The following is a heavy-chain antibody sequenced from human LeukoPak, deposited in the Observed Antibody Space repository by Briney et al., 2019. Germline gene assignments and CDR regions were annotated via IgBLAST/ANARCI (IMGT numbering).Heavy chain of an antibody. D-gene: IGHD2-15*01. CDR3: TRRVSATRWFDP. J-gene: IGHJ5*02. Sequence: PGGSLRLSCAASGFTFSSYWMHWVRHAPGKGLVWVSRINSDGSTTNYADSVKGRFTISRDNAENTLYLQMNSLGVEDTAVYYCTRRVSATRWFDPWGQGTLVTVSS. V-gene: IGHV3-74*01. CDR1: GFTFSSYW. CDR2: INSDGSTT.